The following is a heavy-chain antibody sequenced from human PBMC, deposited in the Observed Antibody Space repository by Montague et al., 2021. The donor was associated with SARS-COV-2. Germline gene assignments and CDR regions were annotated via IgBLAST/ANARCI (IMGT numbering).Heavy chain of an antibody. V-gene: IGHV3-48*03. CDR2: ISSSGSTI. D-gene: IGHD1-26*01. CDR1: GFTFSSYE. Sequence: SLRLSCAASGFTFSSYEMNWVRQAQGKGLEWVSYISSSGSTIYYSDSXXGRFTISRDNAKNSLYLQMNSLRAEDTAIYYCARDQGIVGATMIDLWGQGTPVTVSS. J-gene: IGHJ5*02. CDR3: ARDQGIVGATMIDL.